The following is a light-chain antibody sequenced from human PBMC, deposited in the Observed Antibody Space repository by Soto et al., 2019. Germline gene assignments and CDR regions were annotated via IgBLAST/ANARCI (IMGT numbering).Light chain of an antibody. CDR1: QSISSNY. CDR3: QQYAVSPWT. CDR2: GAS. J-gene: IGKJ1*01. V-gene: IGKV3-20*01. Sequence: EIVLTQSPGTLSLSPGERATLSCRASQSISSNYLAWYQQKPGQAPRLLIYGASNRATGIPDRFSGSESGTDFTLTISRLEPEDFAVYFSQQYAVSPWTFGQGTKVEIK.